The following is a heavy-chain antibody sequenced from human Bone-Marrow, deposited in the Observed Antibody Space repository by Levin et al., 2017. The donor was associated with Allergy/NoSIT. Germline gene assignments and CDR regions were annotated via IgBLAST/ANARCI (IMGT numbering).Heavy chain of an antibody. D-gene: IGHD3-16*01. Sequence: GESLKISCAASGFSLKIYAMHWVRQASGKGLEWVAVISDDGSTKYMADSVKGRFSISRDNSKNTLYLRMNSLRREDTAVYFCVTFGYAQGMDVWGQGTTVTVSS. CDR2: ISDDGSTK. CDR1: GFSLKIYA. J-gene: IGHJ6*02. V-gene: IGHV3-30*04. CDR3: VTFGYAQGMDV.